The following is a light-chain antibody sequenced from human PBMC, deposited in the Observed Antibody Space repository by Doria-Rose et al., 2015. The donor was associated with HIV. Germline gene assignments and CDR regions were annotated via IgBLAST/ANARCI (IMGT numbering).Light chain of an antibody. V-gene: IGKV3-20*01. J-gene: IGKJ1*01. CDR1: QSFSSTY. CDR2: DGS. CDR3: HQYGTSWT. Sequence: TQSPGTLSLSPGERATLSCRASQSFSSTYLAWYQQQPGQAPSLLIYDGSTRATGIPDRISASGSGTDFTLTINRLEPEDFALYYCHQYGTSWTFGQGTKV.